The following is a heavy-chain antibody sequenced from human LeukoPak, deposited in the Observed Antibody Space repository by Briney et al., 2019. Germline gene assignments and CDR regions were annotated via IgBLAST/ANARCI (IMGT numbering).Heavy chain of an antibody. J-gene: IGHJ4*02. D-gene: IGHD6-19*01. CDR2: IHYSGST. CDR3: ARGKVVAGTPGQNSWDY. CDR1: SGCLSNNY. Sequence: PSETLSLTCTVSSGCLSNNYWSWIRQPPGKGMERIGHIHYSGSTKYDPSLKSRVSISVDRSNNQFSLKLSSVTAADTAVYYCARGKVVAGTPGQNSWDYWGQGTLVTVSS. V-gene: IGHV4-59*01.